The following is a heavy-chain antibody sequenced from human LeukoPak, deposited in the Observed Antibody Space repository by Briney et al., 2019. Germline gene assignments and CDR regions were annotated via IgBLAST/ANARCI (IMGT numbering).Heavy chain of an antibody. D-gene: IGHD3-22*01. CDR2: IYYSGST. V-gene: IGHV4-39*07. CDR3: ARDRAYYYDSSGNSLGGADY. J-gene: IGHJ4*02. Sequence: PSETLSLTCTVSGGSISSSSYYWGWIRQPPGKGLEWIGSIYYSGSTYYNPSLKSRVTISVDTSKNQFSLKLSSVTAADTAVYYCARDRAYYYDSSGNSLGGADYWGQGTLVTVSS. CDR1: GGSISSSSYY.